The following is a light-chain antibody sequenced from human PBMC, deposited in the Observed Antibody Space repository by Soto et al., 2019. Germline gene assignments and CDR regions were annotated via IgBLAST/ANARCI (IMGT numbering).Light chain of an antibody. CDR1: QSISSW. CDR3: LQYNSYSRT. V-gene: IGKV1-5*03. Sequence: DIQMTQSPSTLSASVGDRVTITCRASQSISSWLAWYQQKPGKAPKLLIYKASSLESGVPSRFSGSGSGTEFTLTISSLQPDDFATYYFLQYNSYSRTFGQGTKVEIK. J-gene: IGKJ1*01. CDR2: KAS.